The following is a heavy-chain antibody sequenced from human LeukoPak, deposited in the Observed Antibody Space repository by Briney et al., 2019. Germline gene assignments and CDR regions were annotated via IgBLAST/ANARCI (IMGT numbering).Heavy chain of an antibody. J-gene: IGHJ6*03. D-gene: IGHD3-3*01. CDR2: ISWDGGST. V-gene: IGHV3-43D*03. CDR3: AKAATSFGYYYYYYMDV. CDR1: XXXA. Sequence: XXXAXXWGRQAPGXGLEWVSLISWDGGSTYYADSVKGRFTISRDNSKNSLYLQMNSLRAEDTALYYCAKAATSFGYYYYYYMDVWGKGTTVTVSS.